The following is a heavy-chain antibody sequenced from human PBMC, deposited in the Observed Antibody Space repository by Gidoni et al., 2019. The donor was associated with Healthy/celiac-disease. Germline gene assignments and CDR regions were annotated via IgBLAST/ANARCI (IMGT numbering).Heavy chain of an antibody. Sequence: QVQLVQSGAEVKKPGASVKVSCKASGYTFTSYGISWVRQAPGQGLEWMGWISAYNGNTNYAQKLQGRVTMTTDTSTSTAYMELRSLRSDDTAVYYCARDFSSTSFGGYYYYGMDVWGQGTTVTVSS. CDR3: ARDFSSTSFGGYYYYGMDV. CDR2: ISAYNGNT. J-gene: IGHJ6*02. D-gene: IGHD2-2*01. CDR1: GYTFTSYG. V-gene: IGHV1-18*04.